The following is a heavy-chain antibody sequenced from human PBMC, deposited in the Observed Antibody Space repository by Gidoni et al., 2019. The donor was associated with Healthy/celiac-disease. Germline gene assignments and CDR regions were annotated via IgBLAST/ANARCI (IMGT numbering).Heavy chain of an antibody. CDR2: ISGRGGST. J-gene: IGHJ6*03. D-gene: IGHD3-3*01. CDR3: AKGGEPIYYDFWSGYYTGSRDYYYMDV. Sequence: EVQLLESGGGLVQPGGSLRLSCAASGFTFRSYAMSWVRQAPGQGLEWVAAISGRGGSTYYADSVKGRFTISRDNSKNTLYLQRNSLRAEDTAVYYCAKGGEPIYYDFWSGYYTGSRDYYYMDVWGKGTTVTVSS. V-gene: IGHV3-23*01. CDR1: GFTFRSYA.